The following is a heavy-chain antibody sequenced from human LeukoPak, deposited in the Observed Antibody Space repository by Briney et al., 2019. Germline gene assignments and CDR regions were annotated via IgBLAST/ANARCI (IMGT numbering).Heavy chain of an antibody. J-gene: IGHJ1*01. V-gene: IGHV1-2*02. CDR2: INPNSGGT. CDR1: GYTFTDYY. CDR3: ARVIGYCSSTSCSEYFQH. Sequence: ASVKVSCKASGYTFTDYYMHWVRQAPGQGLEWMGWINPNSGGTNYAQKFQGRVTMTRDTSISTAYMELSRLRSDDTAVYYCARVIGYCSSTSCSEYFQHWGQGTLVTVSS. D-gene: IGHD2-2*01.